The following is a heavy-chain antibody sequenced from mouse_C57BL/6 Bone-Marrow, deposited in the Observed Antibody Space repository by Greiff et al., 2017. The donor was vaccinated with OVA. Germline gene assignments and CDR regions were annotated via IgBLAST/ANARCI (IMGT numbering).Heavy chain of an antibody. V-gene: IGHV5-6*01. CDR3: ARQSWAWFAY. Sequence: EVQLVESGGDLVKPGGSLKLSCAASGFTFSSYGMSWVRQTPDKRLEWVATISSGGSYTYYPDSVKGRFTISRDNAKNTLYLQVSSLKSEDTAMYYCARQSWAWFAYWGQGTLVTVSA. D-gene: IGHD4-1*01. CDR2: ISSGGSYT. J-gene: IGHJ3*01. CDR1: GFTFSSYG.